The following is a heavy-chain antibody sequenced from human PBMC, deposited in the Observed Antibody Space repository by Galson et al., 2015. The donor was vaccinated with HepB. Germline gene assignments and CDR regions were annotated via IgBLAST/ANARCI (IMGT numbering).Heavy chain of an antibody. CDR2: TYYKSKWYN. J-gene: IGHJ4*02. D-gene: IGHD1-26*01. CDR1: GDSVSDNIVA. CDR3: ARAGPQGGADFDY. Sequence: CAISGDSVSDNIVAWNWIRQSPSRGLEWLGRTYYKSKWYNDYAVSVKSRITINPDTSKNQVYLQLNSVTPEDTAAYYCARAGPQGGADFDYWGQGTRVTVSS. V-gene: IGHV6-1*01.